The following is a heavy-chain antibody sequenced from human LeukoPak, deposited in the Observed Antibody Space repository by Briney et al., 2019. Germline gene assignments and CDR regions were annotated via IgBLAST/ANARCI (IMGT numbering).Heavy chain of an antibody. V-gene: IGHV4-39*01. CDR1: GGSISSSSYY. CDR3: ASLSGDTAMVRYYYYYYMDV. Sequence: PSETLSLTCTVSGGSISSSSYYWGWIRQPPGKGLEWIGSIYYSGSTYYNPSLKSRVTISVHTSKNQFSLKLTSVTAADTAVYYCASLSGDTAMVRYYYYYYMDVWGKGTTVTVSS. CDR2: IYYSGST. D-gene: IGHD5-18*01. J-gene: IGHJ6*03.